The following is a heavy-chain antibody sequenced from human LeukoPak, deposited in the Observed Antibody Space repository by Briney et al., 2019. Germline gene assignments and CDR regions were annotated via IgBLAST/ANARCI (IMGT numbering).Heavy chain of an antibody. CDR2: ISDNGHST. CDR1: GFAFSNYA. V-gene: IGHV3-23*01. D-gene: IGHD6-19*01. J-gene: IGHJ4*02. Sequence: GGSLRLSCAASGFAFSNYAMSWVRQAPGQGLEWVTAISDNGHSTDYADSVKGRFTISRDNSKNTLYLQMNSLTAEDTAVYYCAKAQYNSGAFSDYWGQGTLVTVSS. CDR3: AKAQYNSGAFSDY.